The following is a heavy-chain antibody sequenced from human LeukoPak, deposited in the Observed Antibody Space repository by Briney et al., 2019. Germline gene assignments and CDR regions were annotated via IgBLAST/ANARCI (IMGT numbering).Heavy chain of an antibody. CDR1: GYTFTSYD. V-gene: IGHV1-8*01. Sequence: WASVKVSCKASGYTFTSYDINWVRQATGQGLEWMGWMNPNSGNTGYAQKFQGRVTMTRNTSISTAYMELSSLRSEDTAVYYCARGPHWYSSSWTGHYYYYYYMDVWGKGTTVTISS. D-gene: IGHD6-13*01. CDR2: MNPNSGNT. J-gene: IGHJ6*03. CDR3: ARGPHWYSSSWTGHYYYYYYMDV.